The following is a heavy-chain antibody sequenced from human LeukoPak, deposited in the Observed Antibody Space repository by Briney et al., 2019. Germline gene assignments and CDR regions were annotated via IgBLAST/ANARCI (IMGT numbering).Heavy chain of an antibody. V-gene: IGHV3-48*01. CDR3: ARGWELLSAFDI. D-gene: IGHD1-26*01. CDR2: ISSSSSTI. Sequence: PGGSLRLSCAASGFTFSSYSMNWVRQAPGKGLEWVSYISSSSSTIYYADSVKGRFTISRDNAKNSLYLQMNSLRAEDTAVYYCARGWELLSAFDIWGQGTMVTVS. CDR1: GFTFSSYS. J-gene: IGHJ3*02.